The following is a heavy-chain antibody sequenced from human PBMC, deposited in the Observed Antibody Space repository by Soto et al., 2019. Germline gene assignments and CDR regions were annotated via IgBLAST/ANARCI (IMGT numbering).Heavy chain of an antibody. CDR3: ARDFVPGRMVRGVSAFGI. D-gene: IGHD3-10*01. V-gene: IGHV1-18*04. Sequence: QVQLVQSGAEVKKPGASVKVSCKASGYTFISYGISWVRQAPGQGLEWMGWISAYNGNTNYAQKVQGRVTMTTDTSTSTAYMELKSLRSDDTAVYYCARDFVPGRMVRGVSAFGIWGQGTMVTVSS. J-gene: IGHJ3*02. CDR2: ISAYNGNT. CDR1: GYTFISYG.